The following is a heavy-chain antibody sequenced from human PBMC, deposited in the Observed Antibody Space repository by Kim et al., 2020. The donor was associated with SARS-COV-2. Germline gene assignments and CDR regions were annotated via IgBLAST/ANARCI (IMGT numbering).Heavy chain of an antibody. CDR3: ARDLHSGSYPHFDY. Sequence: SETLSLTCTVSGGSISSAAYYWSWIRQLPGKGLEWVGYIFYTGNTYYNPSLKSRVTISVDTSNNQFSLKLSSVTAADTAVYYCARDLHSGSYPHFDYWGQGTLVTVSS. D-gene: IGHD3-10*01. CDR1: GGSISSAAYY. J-gene: IGHJ4*02. V-gene: IGHV4-31*03. CDR2: IFYTGNT.